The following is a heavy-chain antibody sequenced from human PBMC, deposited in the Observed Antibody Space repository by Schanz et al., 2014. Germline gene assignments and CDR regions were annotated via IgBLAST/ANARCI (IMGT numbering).Heavy chain of an antibody. J-gene: IGHJ2*01. V-gene: IGHV3-11*03. CDR3: ARNRGSGSQNWYFDL. CDR1: GFSFSDYY. CDR2: INTGSNYI. D-gene: IGHD1-26*01. Sequence: VQLLESGGGLVQPGGSLRLSCAASGFSFSDYYMSWIRQAPGKGLEWISFINTGSNYINYADSVKGRFTISRDNTKNSLFLQLNSLRADDTAVYYCARNRGSGSQNWYFDLWGRGTLVTVSS.